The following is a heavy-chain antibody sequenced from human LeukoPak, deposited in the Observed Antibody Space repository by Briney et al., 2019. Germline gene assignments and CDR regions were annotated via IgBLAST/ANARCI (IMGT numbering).Heavy chain of an antibody. D-gene: IGHD3-10*01. J-gene: IGHJ6*04. CDR2: INHSGST. V-gene: IGHV4-34*01. CDR3: ARCTMVRGVPKYYYYGMDV. Sequence: PSETLSLTCAVYGGSFSGCYWSWIRQPPGKGLEWIGEINHSGSTNYNPSLKSRVTISVDTSKNQFSLKLSSVTAADTAVYYCARCTMVRGVPKYYYYGMDVWGKGTTVTVSS. CDR1: GGSFSGCY.